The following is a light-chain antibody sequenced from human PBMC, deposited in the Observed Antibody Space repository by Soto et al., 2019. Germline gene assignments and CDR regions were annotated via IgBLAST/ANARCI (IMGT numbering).Light chain of an antibody. CDR1: QTVRNNY. V-gene: IGKV3-20*01. J-gene: IGKJ1*01. Sequence: EIVLTQSPGTLSLSPGESATLSCRASQTVRNNYLAWYQQKPGQAPRLLIDGASSRATGIPDRFSGSGSGTDFTLTISKLEPEDFAVYYCQQYGSSPWTFGQGTKVDIK. CDR2: GAS. CDR3: QQYGSSPWT.